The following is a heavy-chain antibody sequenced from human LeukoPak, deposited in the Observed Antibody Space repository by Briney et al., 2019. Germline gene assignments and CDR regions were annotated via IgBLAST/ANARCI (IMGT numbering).Heavy chain of an antibody. Sequence: SETLSLTCTVSGGSISSYYWSWIRQPAGKGLEWIGRIYTSGSTNYNPSLKSRVTMSVDTSKNQFSLKLSSVTAADTAVYYCARELSKSLLTRITRLGPWGQGTLVTVSS. CDR2: IYTSGST. D-gene: IGHD3-10*01. J-gene: IGHJ5*02. CDR3: ARELSKSLLTRITRLGP. V-gene: IGHV4-4*07. CDR1: GGSISSYY.